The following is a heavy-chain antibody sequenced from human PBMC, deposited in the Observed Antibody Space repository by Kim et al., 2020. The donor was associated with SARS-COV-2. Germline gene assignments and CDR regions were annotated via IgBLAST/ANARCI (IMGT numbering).Heavy chain of an antibody. V-gene: IGHV3-30*01. Sequence: ADSVKGRFTISRDNSKNTLYLQMNSLRAEDTAVYYCARAGFLEWLLLLDYWGQGTLVTVSS. CDR3: ARAGFLEWLLLLDY. D-gene: IGHD3-3*01. J-gene: IGHJ4*02.